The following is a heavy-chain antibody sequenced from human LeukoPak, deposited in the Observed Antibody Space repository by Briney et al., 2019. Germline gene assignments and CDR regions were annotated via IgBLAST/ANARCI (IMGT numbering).Heavy chain of an antibody. D-gene: IGHD1-1*01. CDR3: ARWWNRAAIFDC. J-gene: IGHJ4*01. Sequence: TESLTCTVSGGSISSGGYYWSRIRQHPGKGLEWIGYIYYSGSTYYNPSLKSRVTISVDTSKNQFSLKLSSVTAADTAVYYCARWWNRAAIFDCWGHGSLVPVSS. V-gene: IGHV4-31*03. CDR2: IYYSGST. CDR1: GGSISSGGYY.